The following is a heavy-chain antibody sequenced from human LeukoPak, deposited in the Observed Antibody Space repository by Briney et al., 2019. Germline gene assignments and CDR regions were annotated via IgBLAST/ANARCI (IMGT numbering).Heavy chain of an antibody. D-gene: IGHD4-17*01. V-gene: IGHV3-48*04. CDR3: ARSSGDYAGDAFDI. J-gene: IGHJ3*02. CDR1: GFTFSSYS. CDR2: ISSSSSTI. Sequence: GGSLRLSCAASGFTFSSYSMNWVRQAPGKGLEWVSYISSSSSTIYYADSVKGRFTISRDNAKNSLHLQMNSLRAEDTAVYYCARSSGDYAGDAFDIWGQGTMVTVSS.